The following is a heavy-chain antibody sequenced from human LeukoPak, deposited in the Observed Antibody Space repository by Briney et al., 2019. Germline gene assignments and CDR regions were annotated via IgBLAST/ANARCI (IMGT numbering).Heavy chain of an antibody. CDR2: FDAEQDDT. V-gene: IGHV1-24*01. Sequence: VASVKVSCKVSGYALAELSIHWVRQTPGKGLEWMGGFDAEQDDTLYAQKFEGRVTMTEDTSTATAHLEMNRLTSDDTGVYFCATDMMNGTTWRDYWGQGTLVVVSS. CDR3: ATDMMNGTTWRDY. J-gene: IGHJ4*02. CDR1: GYALAELS. D-gene: IGHD1-1*01.